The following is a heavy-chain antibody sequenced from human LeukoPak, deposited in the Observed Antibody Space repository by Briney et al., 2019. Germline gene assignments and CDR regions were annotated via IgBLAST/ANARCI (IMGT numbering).Heavy chain of an antibody. CDR1: GFTFDDYA. V-gene: IGHV3-9*01. Sequence: GGSLRLSCAASGFTFDDYAMHWVRQAPGKGLEWVSGISWNSDTIGYADSVKGRFTISRDNAKNSLYPQMNSLRAEDTAFYYCAKDILAYYMITPGLHYWGQGTLVTVSS. CDR2: ISWNSDTI. J-gene: IGHJ4*02. D-gene: IGHD3-16*01. CDR3: AKDILAYYMITPGLHY.